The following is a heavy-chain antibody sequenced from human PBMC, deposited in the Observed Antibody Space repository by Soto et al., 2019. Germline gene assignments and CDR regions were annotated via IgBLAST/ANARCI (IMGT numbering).Heavy chain of an antibody. D-gene: IGHD2-21*02. CDR3: AKDNDLNRDGPFDY. V-gene: IGHV3-9*01. CDR1: GFSFGDYG. Sequence: EMQLVESGGGSVQPGRSLRLSCAASGFSFGDYGMHWVRQGPGKGLEWVSGISWNSGDIYYADSVKGRFTISRDNAKKSLYLQMNSLRTEDTALYYGAKDNDLNRDGPFDYWGQGILVTVSS. J-gene: IGHJ4*02. CDR2: ISWNSGDI.